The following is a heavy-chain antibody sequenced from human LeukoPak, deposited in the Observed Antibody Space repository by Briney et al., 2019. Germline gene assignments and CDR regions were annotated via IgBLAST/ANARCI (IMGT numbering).Heavy chain of an antibody. CDR1: GFTFSDYD. CDR2: IGTAGDT. J-gene: IGHJ4*02. CDR3: VRVAKERVGGVYYFDY. V-gene: IGHV3-13*01. Sequence: GGSLRLSCAASGFTFSDYDMRWVRQATGKGLEWVSAIGTAGDTYYTGSVKGRFTISRENAKNSLYLQMNSLRAGDTAVYHCVRVAKERVGGVYYFDYWGQGTPVTVSS. D-gene: IGHD1-1*01.